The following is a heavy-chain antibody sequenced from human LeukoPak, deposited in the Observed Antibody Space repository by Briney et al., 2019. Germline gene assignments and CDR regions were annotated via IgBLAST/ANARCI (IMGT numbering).Heavy chain of an antibody. CDR2: INPNSGGT. V-gene: IGHV1-2*06. J-gene: IGHJ4*02. CDR1: GYTFTGYY. Sequence: ASVKVSCKASGYTFTGYYMHWVRQAPGQGLEWMGRINPNSGGTNYAQKFQGRVTMTRDTSISTAYIELSRLRSDDTAVYYCARSIAVAGRFDYWGQGTLVTVSS. CDR3: ARSIAVAGRFDY. D-gene: IGHD6-19*01.